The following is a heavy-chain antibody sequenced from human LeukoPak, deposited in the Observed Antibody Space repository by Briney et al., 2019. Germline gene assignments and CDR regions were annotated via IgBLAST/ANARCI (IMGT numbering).Heavy chain of an antibody. CDR1: GFTFSSYE. D-gene: IGHD7-27*01. CDR3: GRGLGKRVY. Sequence: SGGSLRLSCAASGFTFSSYELNWVRQAPGKGLEWISYISSSGTTIYYTDSVKGRFTISRDNAKNSPYLQMNSLRTEDTAVYYWGRGLGKRVYWGQGSLVTVSS. J-gene: IGHJ4*02. V-gene: IGHV3-48*03. CDR2: ISSSGTTI.